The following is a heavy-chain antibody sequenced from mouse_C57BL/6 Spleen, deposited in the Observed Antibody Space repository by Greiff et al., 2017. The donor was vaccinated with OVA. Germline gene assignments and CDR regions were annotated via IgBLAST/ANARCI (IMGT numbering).Heavy chain of an antibody. Sequence: QVQLQQPGAELVKPGASVKLSCKASGYTFTSYWMHWVKQRPGRGLEWIGRIDPNSGGTKYNEKFKSKATLTVDKPSSTAYMQLSRLTSEDSAVYYCARGPTVVAEDWYFDVWGTGTTVTVSS. CDR2: IDPNSGGT. CDR1: GYTFTSYW. J-gene: IGHJ1*03. D-gene: IGHD1-1*01. CDR3: ARGPTVVAEDWYFDV. V-gene: IGHV1-72*01.